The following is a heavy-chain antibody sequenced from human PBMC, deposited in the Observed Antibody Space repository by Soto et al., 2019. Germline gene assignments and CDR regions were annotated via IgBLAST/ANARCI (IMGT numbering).Heavy chain of an antibody. CDR3: ARDPTSAEGMDV. Sequence: SVKVSCKASGDTFSSYAISWVRQAPGQGLEWMGGIIPIFGTANYAQKFQGRVTITADKSTSTAYMELSSLRSEDTAVYYCARDPTSAEGMDVWGQGTTVTVSS. CDR1: GDTFSSYA. CDR2: IIPIFGTA. V-gene: IGHV1-69*06. J-gene: IGHJ6*02.